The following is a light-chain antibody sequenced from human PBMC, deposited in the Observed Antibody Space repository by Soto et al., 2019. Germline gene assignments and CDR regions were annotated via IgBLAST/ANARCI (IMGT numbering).Light chain of an antibody. Sequence: SYELTQPPSVSVSPGQTARITCSGDALPKQYAYWYQQKPGQAPVLVIYKDSERPSGIPERFSGSSSGTTVTLTISGVQAEDEADYYCQSADSSGTHFGTGTKLTVL. CDR2: KDS. V-gene: IGLV3-25*03. CDR1: ALPKQY. J-gene: IGLJ1*01. CDR3: QSADSSGTH.